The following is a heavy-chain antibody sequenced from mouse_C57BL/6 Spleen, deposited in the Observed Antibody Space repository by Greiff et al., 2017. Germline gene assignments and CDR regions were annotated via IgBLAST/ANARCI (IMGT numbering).Heavy chain of an antibody. CDR2: IYPRSGNT. V-gene: IGHV1-81*01. J-gene: IGHJ2*01. CDR1: GYTFTSYG. D-gene: IGHD1-1*01. CDR3: ANYYGSSPLDY. Sequence: VKLVESGAELARPGASVKLSCKASGYTFTSYGISWVKQRTGQGLEWIGEIYPRSGNTYYNEKFKGKATLTADKSSSTAYMELRSLTSEDSAVYFCANYYGSSPLDYWGQGTTLTVSS.